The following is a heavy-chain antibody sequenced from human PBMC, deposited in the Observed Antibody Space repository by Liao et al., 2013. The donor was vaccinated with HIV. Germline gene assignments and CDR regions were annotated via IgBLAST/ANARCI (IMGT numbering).Heavy chain of an antibody. CDR2: IYYSGST. V-gene: IGHV4-59*01. Sequence: QVQLQESGPGLVKPSETLSLTCTVSGGSISGYYWSWIRQPPGKGLEFIGYIYYSGSTSYNPSLKSRVTISVDTSKNQFSLRLSSVTAADTAVYYCAGFDYSNYKFDYWGQGTLVTVSS. D-gene: IGHD4-11*01. CDR1: GGSISGYY. J-gene: IGHJ4*02. CDR3: AGFDYSNYKFDY.